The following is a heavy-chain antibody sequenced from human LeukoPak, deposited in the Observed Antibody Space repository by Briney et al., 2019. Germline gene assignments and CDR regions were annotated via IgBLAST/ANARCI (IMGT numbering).Heavy chain of an antibody. D-gene: IGHD3-22*01. CDR2: ISSSSSYI. Sequence: GGSLRLSCAASGFTFSSYSMNWVRQAPGKGLEWVSSISSSSSYIYYADSVKGRFTISRDNAKNSLYLQMNSLRAEDTAVYYCARDTSTEYYYDSSGYYFDYWGQGTLVTVPS. CDR1: GFTFSSYS. J-gene: IGHJ4*02. CDR3: ARDTSTEYYYDSSGYYFDY. V-gene: IGHV3-21*01.